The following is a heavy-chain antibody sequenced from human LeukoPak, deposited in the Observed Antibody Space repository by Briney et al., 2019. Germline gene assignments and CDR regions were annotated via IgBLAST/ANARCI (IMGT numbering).Heavy chain of an antibody. Sequence: GGSLRLSCAASGFTFSSYYMSWVRQAPGKGLEWVANVKQDGSERNYVDSVKGQFTISRDNAKNSLYLQMNSLRADDTAVNYCARQTGRVAVLDWGQGTLVTVSS. J-gene: IGHJ4*02. D-gene: IGHD6-19*01. CDR2: VKQDGSER. CDR3: ARQTGRVAVLD. CDR1: GFTFSSYY. V-gene: IGHV3-7*01.